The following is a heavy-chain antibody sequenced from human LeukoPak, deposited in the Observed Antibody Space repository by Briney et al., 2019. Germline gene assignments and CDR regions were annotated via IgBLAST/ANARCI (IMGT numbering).Heavy chain of an antibody. Sequence: GESLKISCKGSGYSFTSYWIGWVRQMPGKGLEWMGIIYPGDSDTRYSPSFQGQVTISADRSISTAYLQWSSLKASDTAMYYCARHDQGAAPPDGFDPWGQGTLVTVSS. CDR1: GYSFTSYW. V-gene: IGHV5-51*01. J-gene: IGHJ5*02. CDR3: ARHDQGAAPPDGFDP. D-gene: IGHD6-13*01. CDR2: IYPGDSDT.